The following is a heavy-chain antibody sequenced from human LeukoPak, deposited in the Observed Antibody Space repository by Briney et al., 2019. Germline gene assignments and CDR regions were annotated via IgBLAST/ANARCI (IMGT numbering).Heavy chain of an antibody. V-gene: IGHV3-30*01. D-gene: IGHD6-6*01. CDR3: ARDVSTRAARYDY. CDR2: ISYDGSNK. Sequence: GGSLRLSCAASGLTFSSYAMHWVRQAPGKGLEWGAVISYDGSNKYYADSVKGRFTISRDNSKNTLYLQMNSLRAEDTAVYYCARDVSTRAARYDYWGQGTLVTVSS. CDR1: GLTFSSYA. J-gene: IGHJ4*02.